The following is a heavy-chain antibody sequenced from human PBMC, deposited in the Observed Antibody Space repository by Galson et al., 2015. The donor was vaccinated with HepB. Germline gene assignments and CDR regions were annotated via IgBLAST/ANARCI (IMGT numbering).Heavy chain of an antibody. J-gene: IGHJ4*02. CDR2: IYHSGST. CDR3: ARGGIVATWDFDY. V-gene: IGHV4-38-2*02. Sequence: LSLTCTVSGYSVRRGYYWGWIRQPPGKGPEWIGSIYHSGSTYYNPSLKSRITISVDKSKNQLSLKLSSVTAADTAVYYCARGGIVATWDFDYWGQGTLVTVSS. D-gene: IGHD5-12*01. CDR1: GYSVRRGYY.